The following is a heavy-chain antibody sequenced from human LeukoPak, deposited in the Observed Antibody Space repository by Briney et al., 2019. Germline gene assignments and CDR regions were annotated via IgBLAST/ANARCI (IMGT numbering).Heavy chain of an antibody. D-gene: IGHD1-26*01. CDR1: GGSISSSNYY. CDR3: ARVFKRSYAHKPNWFDP. Sequence: SETLSLTCTVSGGSISSSNYYWGWIRQPPGKGLEWIGSIYYSGSTYYNPSLKSRVTLSLDTSKNQFSLKLSSVTAADTAVYYCARVFKRSYAHKPNWFDPWGQGTLVTVSS. J-gene: IGHJ5*02. V-gene: IGHV4-39*07. CDR2: IYYSGST.